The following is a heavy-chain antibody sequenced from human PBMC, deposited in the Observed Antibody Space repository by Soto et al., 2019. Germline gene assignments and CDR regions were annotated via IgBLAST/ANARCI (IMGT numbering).Heavy chain of an antibody. D-gene: IGHD1-1*01. J-gene: IGHJ4*02. V-gene: IGHV3-74*01. CDR1: GFTFGGSW. Sequence: EVQLVESGGGLVQPGGSLRLSCAASGFTFGGSWMHWVRQAPGQGLVWVSRINSDWSSTSDADSVKGRFTISRDNPKSTLYLQMNSLGAEVTAVYFCVRGTNFHDWGQGTLVTVAS. CDR2: INSDWSST. CDR3: VRGTNFHD.